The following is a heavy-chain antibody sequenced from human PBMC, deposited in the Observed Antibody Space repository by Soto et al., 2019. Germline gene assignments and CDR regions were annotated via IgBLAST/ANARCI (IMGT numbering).Heavy chain of an antibody. Sequence: ASVNVSCKASGYTFTSYGISWVRQAPGQGLEWMGWISAYNGNTNYAQKLQGRVTMTTDTSTSTAYMELRSLRSDDTAVYYCAKITMVRGVIIVIEYWGQGTMVIVSS. J-gene: IGHJ4*02. CDR3: AKITMVRGVIIVIEY. CDR1: GYTFTSYG. D-gene: IGHD3-10*01. V-gene: IGHV1-18*04. CDR2: ISAYNGNT.